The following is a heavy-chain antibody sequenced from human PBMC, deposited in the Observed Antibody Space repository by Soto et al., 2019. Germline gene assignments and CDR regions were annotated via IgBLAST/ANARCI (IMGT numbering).Heavy chain of an antibody. D-gene: IGHD1-26*01. CDR2: ININGGTT. V-gene: IGHV3-23*01. Sequence: GGSLRLSCAASGFTFSNYAMSWVRQAPGKGLEWVSVININGGTTDYADSVKGRFTISRDNSKNTLYLQMNSLRAEDTAVYYCAKHHGAWSDYDMDVWGQGTTVTVAS. J-gene: IGHJ6*02. CDR1: GFTFSNYA. CDR3: AKHHGAWSDYDMDV.